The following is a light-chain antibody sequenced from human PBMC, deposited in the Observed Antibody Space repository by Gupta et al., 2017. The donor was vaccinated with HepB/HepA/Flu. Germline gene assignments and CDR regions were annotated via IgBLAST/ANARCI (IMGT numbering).Light chain of an antibody. J-gene: IGKJ1*01. V-gene: IGKV1-5*03. Sequence: DIQITQSTSTLSASVGDRVTITCRASQSIGPWLAWYQQKPGKAPKLLIYKASFLESGVSSRFSGSVSGTEFTLTISSLQPDDFATYYCQQYNVYWTFGQGTKVEIK. CDR1: QSIGPW. CDR3: QQYNVYWT. CDR2: KAS.